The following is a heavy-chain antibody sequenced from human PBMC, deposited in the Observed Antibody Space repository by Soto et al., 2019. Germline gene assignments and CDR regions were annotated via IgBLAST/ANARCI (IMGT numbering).Heavy chain of an antibody. V-gene: IGHV3-23*01. CDR1: GFTFSSYD. CDR3: AKNPYYYHSSGYYPGDY. Sequence: GGSLRLSCAASGFTFSSYDMHWVRQATGKGLEWVSAISGSGGSTYYADSVKGRFTISRDNSKNTLYLQMNSLRAEDTAVYYCAKNPYYYHSSGYYPGDYWGQGTLVTVYS. CDR2: ISGSGGST. J-gene: IGHJ4*02. D-gene: IGHD3-22*01.